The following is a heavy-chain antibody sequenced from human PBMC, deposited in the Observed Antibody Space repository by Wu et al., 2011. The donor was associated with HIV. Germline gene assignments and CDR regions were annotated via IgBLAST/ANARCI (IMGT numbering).Heavy chain of an antibody. CDR2: FTPVFGTS. CDR3: ARVSFGHDTSYTMYYFDY. J-gene: IGHJ4*02. V-gene: IGHV1-46*01. Sequence: INWVRLAPGQGLEWMGVFTPVFGTSTYAQKFQGRVTMTRDTSTGSVYMELSSLTSDDTAIYYCARVSFGHDTSYTMYYFDYWGQGSLVTVSS. D-gene: IGHD3-22*01.